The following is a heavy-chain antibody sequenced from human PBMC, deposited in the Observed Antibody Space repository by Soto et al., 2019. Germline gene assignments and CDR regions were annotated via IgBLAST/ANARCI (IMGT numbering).Heavy chain of an antibody. CDR2: INHSGST. CDR1: GGSFSGYY. J-gene: IGHJ6*02. V-gene: IGHV4-34*01. CDR3: ARGLSFGTIFGVVRSRYGMDV. Sequence: QVQLQQWGAGLLKPSETLSLTCAVYGGSFSGYYWSWIRQPPGKGLEWIGEINHSGSTNYNPSLKSRVTISVETYKNQFSLNLSSVTAADTAVYYCARGLSFGTIFGVVRSRYGMDVWGQGTTVTVSS. D-gene: IGHD3-3*01.